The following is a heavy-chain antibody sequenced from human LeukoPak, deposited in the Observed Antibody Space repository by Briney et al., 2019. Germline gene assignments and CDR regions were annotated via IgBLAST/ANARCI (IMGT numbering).Heavy chain of an antibody. V-gene: IGHV1-18*01. D-gene: IGHD3-10*01. CDR2: ISAYNGNT. CDR1: GYTFTSYG. CDR3: ARALWLGELTNNWFDP. Sequence: ASVKVSCKASGYTFTSYGVTWARQAPGQGLEWMGWISAYNGNTNNAQKFQGRITMTIDTSTSTAYMELGSLRSDDTAVYYCARALWLGELTNNWFDPWGQGTLVTVSS. J-gene: IGHJ5*02.